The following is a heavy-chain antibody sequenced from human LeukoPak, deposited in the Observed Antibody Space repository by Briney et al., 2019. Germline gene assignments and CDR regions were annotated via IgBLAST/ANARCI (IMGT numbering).Heavy chain of an antibody. CDR1: GGSIKSNNW. J-gene: IGHJ4*02. CDR2: IYHSGST. V-gene: IGHV4-4*02. Sequence: PSETLSLTCAVSGGSIKSNNWWSWVRQPPGKGLEWIGEIYHSGSTNYNPSLESRVTVSVDKSKNQFSLDLSSVTAADTAVYYCAREDIVATTFDYWGQGTLVTVSS. D-gene: IGHD5-12*01. CDR3: AREDIVATTFDY.